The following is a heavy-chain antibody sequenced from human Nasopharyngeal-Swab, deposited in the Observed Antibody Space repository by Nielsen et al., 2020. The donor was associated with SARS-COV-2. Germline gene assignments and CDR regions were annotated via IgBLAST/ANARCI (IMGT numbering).Heavy chain of an antibody. CDR3: ARQHQLLGDY. Sequence: SETLSLTCTVSGGSISSSSYYWGWIRQPPGKGLEWIGSIYYSGSTYYNPSRKSRVTISVDTSKNQFSLKLSSVTAADTAVYYCARQHQLLGDYWGQGTLVTVSS. V-gene: IGHV4-39*01. J-gene: IGHJ4*02. D-gene: IGHD2-2*01. CDR2: IYYSGST. CDR1: GGSISSSSYY.